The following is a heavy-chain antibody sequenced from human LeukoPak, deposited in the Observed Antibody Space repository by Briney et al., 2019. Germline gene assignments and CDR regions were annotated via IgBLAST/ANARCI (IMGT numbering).Heavy chain of an antibody. CDR2: ISSSSSYI. D-gene: IGHD1-26*01. Sequence: PGGSLRLSCAASRFTFSTYAMNWVRQAPGKGLEWVSSISSSSSYIYYADSVKGRFTISRDNAKNPLYLQMNSLRAEDTAVYYCARSGGPGSYRYFDYWGQGTLVTVSS. CDR3: ARSGGPGSYRYFDY. V-gene: IGHV3-21*01. CDR1: RFTFSTYA. J-gene: IGHJ4*02.